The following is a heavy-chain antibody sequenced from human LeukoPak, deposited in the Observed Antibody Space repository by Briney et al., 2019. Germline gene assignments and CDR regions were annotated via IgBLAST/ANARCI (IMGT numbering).Heavy chain of an antibody. Sequence: GASVKVSCKASGYTFTSYYMHWVRQAPGQGLEWMGIINPSGGSTSYAQKFQGRVTMTRDTSTSTVYMELSSLRSEDTAVYYCARSYCSSTSCEERYYYYYYGMDVWGQGTTVTVSS. CDR2: INPSGGST. CDR3: ARSYCSSTSCEERYYYYYYGMDV. J-gene: IGHJ6*02. CDR1: GYTFTSYY. V-gene: IGHV1-46*01. D-gene: IGHD2-2*01.